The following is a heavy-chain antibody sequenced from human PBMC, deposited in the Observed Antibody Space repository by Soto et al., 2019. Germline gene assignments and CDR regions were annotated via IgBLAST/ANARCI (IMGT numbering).Heavy chain of an antibody. CDR3: ARGLYSYGYYYFDY. D-gene: IGHD5-18*01. V-gene: IGHV3-13*01. CDR2: IGTAGDT. CDR1: GFTFSSYD. Sequence: GGSLRLSCAASGFTFSSYDMHWVRQATGKGLEWVSAIGTAGDTYYPGSVKGRFTISRENAKNSLYLQMNSLRAEDTAVYYCARGLYSYGYYYFDYWGQGTLVTVSS. J-gene: IGHJ4*02.